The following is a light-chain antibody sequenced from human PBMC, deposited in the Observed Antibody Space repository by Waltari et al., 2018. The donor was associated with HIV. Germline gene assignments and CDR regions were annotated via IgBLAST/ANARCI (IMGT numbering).Light chain of an antibody. CDR2: GAS. V-gene: IGKV1-12*01. CDR3: QQAISFPHT. J-gene: IGKJ4*01. Sequence: DVQMAQSPSSVSASVGDRVTITCRGGQGIKTWLACYPHKPAEAPTLRIYGASRLHGGVPARFNGSGSGLYFTLTITNFQPEDSATYYCQQAISFPHTFGGGTRVDI. CDR1: QGIKTW.